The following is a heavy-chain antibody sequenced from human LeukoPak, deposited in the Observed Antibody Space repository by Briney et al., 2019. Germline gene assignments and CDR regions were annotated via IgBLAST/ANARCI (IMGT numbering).Heavy chain of an antibody. CDR1: GFTFSNYA. J-gene: IGHJ6*02. D-gene: IGHD2-15*01. Sequence: GGSLRLSCAASGFTFSNYAMSWVRQAPGKGLEWVSGISGSGGGNTYYADSVKGRFTISRDNSKNTLYLQMNSLRAEDTAVYYCAKDLSSGGSVYYGMDVWGQGTTVTVSS. V-gene: IGHV3-23*01. CDR2: ISGSGGGNT. CDR3: AKDLSSGGSVYYGMDV.